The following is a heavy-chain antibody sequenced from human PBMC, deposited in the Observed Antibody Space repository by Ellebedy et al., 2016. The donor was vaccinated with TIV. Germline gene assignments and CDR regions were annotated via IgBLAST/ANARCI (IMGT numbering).Heavy chain of an antibody. D-gene: IGHD2-21*02. CDR1: GYTFSSYG. CDR2: ISGYNGNT. Sequence: VSVKVSCKASGYTFSSYGISWVRQAPGQGLEWMGWISGYNGNTNYAQNLQGRVTMTTDTSTSTVYMELRSLRSDDTAVYYCARAGYLEVTKDAFDIWGQGTMVTVSA. V-gene: IGHV1-18*04. J-gene: IGHJ3*02. CDR3: ARAGYLEVTKDAFDI.